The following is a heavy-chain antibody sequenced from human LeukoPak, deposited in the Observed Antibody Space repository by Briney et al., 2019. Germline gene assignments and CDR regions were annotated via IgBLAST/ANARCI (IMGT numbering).Heavy chain of an antibody. CDR2: ISSSSSSYT. Sequence: PGGSLRLSCAASGFTFSGYSMNWVRQAPGKGLEWVSYISSSSSSYTNYADSVKGRFTISRDNAKNSLYLQLNTLRDEDTGVYFCARASASYFDYWGQGTLVTVSS. J-gene: IGHJ4*02. V-gene: IGHV3-11*06. CDR1: GFTFSGYS. CDR3: ARASASYFDY.